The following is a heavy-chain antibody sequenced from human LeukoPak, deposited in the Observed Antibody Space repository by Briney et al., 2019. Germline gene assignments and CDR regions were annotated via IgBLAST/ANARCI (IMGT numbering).Heavy chain of an antibody. J-gene: IGHJ5*02. CDR3: ARAPWYYGSGVEA. D-gene: IGHD3-10*01. Sequence: SETLSLACTVSGGSISSGSYYWSWIRQPAGKGLEWIGRIYTSGSTNYNPSLKSRVTISVDTSKNQFSLKLSSVTAADTAVYYCARAPWYYGSGVEAWGQGTLVTVSS. CDR1: GGSISSGSYY. V-gene: IGHV4-61*02. CDR2: IYTSGST.